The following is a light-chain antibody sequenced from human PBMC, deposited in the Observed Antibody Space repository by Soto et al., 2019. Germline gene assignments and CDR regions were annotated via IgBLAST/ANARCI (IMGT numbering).Light chain of an antibody. CDR2: AAS. V-gene: IGKV1-8*01. Sequence: AIRMTQSPSSFSASTGDRVTITCRASQGISSYLAWYQQKPGKAPKVLIYAASTLESGIPSRFSGSGSGTDFTLTISSLQAEDFAVYYCQQYGSSPQTFGQGTKVDIK. CDR3: QQYGSSPQT. CDR1: QGISSY. J-gene: IGKJ1*01.